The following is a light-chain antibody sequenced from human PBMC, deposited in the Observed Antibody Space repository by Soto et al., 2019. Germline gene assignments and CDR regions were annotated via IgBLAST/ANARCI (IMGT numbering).Light chain of an antibody. CDR2: DVG. V-gene: IGLV2-14*01. J-gene: IGLJ1*01. CDR3: SSYTSSSIYV. Sequence: QSALTQPASVSGSPGQSITISCTGTSSDVGAYNYVSWYQQHPGKAPKLMIYDVGTRPSGVSDRLSGSKSGNTASLTISGLQAEDEADYYCSSYTSSSIYVFGTGTKVTVL. CDR1: SSDVGAYNY.